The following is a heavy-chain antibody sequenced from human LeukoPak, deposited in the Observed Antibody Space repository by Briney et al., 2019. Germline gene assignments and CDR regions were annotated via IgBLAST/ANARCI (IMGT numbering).Heavy chain of an antibody. J-gene: IGHJ4*02. V-gene: IGHV1-3*01. CDR2: INAGNGNT. CDR3: ARMFGELLSEPLNNDY. CDR1: GYTFTSYA. D-gene: IGHD3-10*02. Sequence: ASVKVSCKASGYTFTSYAMHWVRPAPGQRLEWMGWINAGNGNTKYSQKFQGRVTITRDTSASTAYMELSSLRSEDTAVYYCARMFGELLSEPLNNDYWGQGTLVTVSS.